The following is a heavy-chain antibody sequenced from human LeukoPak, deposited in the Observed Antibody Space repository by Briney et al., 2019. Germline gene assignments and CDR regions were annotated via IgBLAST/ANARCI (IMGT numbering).Heavy chain of an antibody. CDR1: RGTFSKYA. V-gene: IGHV1-69*04. D-gene: IGHD3-10*01. CDR2: IIPILNIT. Sequence: SVKVSCKASRGTFSKYAISWVRQAPGQGLEWMGRIIPILNITHYAQKFQGRVTMTRDTSISTAYMELSRLRSDDTAVYYCARDPPVGYYGSGSFDYWGQGTLVTVSS. CDR3: ARDPPVGYYGSGSFDY. J-gene: IGHJ4*02.